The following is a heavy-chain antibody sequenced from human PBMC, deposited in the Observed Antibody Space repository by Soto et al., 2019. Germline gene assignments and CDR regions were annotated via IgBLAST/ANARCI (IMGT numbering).Heavy chain of an antibody. CDR2: IYYSGST. CDR1: GGSISSYY. V-gene: IGHV4-59*01. D-gene: IGHD3-3*01. Sequence: PSETLSLTCTVSGGSISSYYWSWIRQPPGKGLEWIGYIYYSGSTNYNPSLKSRVTISVDTSKNQFSLKLSSVTAADTAVYYCARDMTIFGRDYMAVWGKGTTVTVSS. CDR3: ARDMTIFGRDYMAV. J-gene: IGHJ6*03.